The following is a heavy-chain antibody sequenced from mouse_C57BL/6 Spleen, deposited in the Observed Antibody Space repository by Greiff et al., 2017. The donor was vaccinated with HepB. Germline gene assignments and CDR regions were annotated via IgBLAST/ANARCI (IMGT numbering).Heavy chain of an antibody. V-gene: IGHV1-64*01. CDR2: IHPNSGST. CDR1: GYTFTSYW. D-gene: IGHD2-3*01. CDR3: ARGGLLPLDY. Sequence: VQLQESGAELVKPGASVKLSCKASGYTFTSYWMHWVKQRPGQGLEWIGMIHPNSGSTNYNEKFKSKATLTVDKSSSTAYMQLSSLTSEDSAVYYCARGGLLPLDYWGQGTSVTVSS. J-gene: IGHJ4*01.